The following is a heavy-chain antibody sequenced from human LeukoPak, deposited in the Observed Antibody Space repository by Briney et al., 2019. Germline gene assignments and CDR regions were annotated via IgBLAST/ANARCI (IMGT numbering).Heavy chain of an antibody. CDR1: GYTFTSYG. D-gene: IGHD4-17*01. CDR3: ARNDYGDYYMDV. CDR2: INPNSGGT. J-gene: IGHJ6*03. V-gene: IGHV1-2*02. Sequence: ASVKVSCKASGYTFTSYGISWVRQAPGQGLEWMGWINPNSGGTNYAQKFQGRVTMTRDTSISTAYMELSRLRSDDTAVYYCARNDYGDYYMDVWGKGTTVTVSS.